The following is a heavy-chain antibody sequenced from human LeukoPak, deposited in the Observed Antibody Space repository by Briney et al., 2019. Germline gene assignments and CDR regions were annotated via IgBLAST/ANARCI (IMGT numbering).Heavy chain of an antibody. J-gene: IGHJ4*02. CDR3: ARDQRYCSSTSCRRGFDY. CDR2: ISSSSSKI. CDR1: GFTLSSYS. Sequence: PGGSLRLSCAAYGFTLSSYSMSWVRQAAGKGGEGVSYISSSSSKIYYADSVKGRFTISRDNAKNSLYLQMNSLRDEDTAVYYCARDQRYCSSTSCRRGFDYWGQGTLVTVSS. D-gene: IGHD2-2*01. V-gene: IGHV3-48*02.